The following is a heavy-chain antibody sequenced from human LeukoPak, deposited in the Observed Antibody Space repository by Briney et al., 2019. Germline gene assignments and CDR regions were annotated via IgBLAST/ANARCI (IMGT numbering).Heavy chain of an antibody. D-gene: IGHD1-14*01. J-gene: IGHJ4*02. CDR2: INPNSGGT. CDR1: GYTFTGYY. Sequence: GASVKVSCKASGYTFTGYYMHWVRQAPGQGLEWMGWINPNSGGTNYAQKFQGRVTMTRDTSISTAYMELSRLRSDDTAVYYCARDQEAVVTEYYFDYWGQGTLVTVSS. CDR3: ARDQEAVVTEYYFDY. V-gene: IGHV1-2*02.